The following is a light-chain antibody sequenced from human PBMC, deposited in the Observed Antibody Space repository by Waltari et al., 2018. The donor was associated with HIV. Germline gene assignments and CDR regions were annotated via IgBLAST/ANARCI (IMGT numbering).Light chain of an antibody. CDR2: DTS. J-gene: IGLJ2*01. V-gene: IGLV7-46*01. Sequence: QAVVTQEPSLTVSPGGTVTLTCGSSTGAVTSGHYPYWFQQKPGQAPRTLIYDTSNKHSWTPARFSGSLLGGKAALTLSGAQPGDEAEYYCLLSCSGARPVVFGGGTKLTVL. CDR1: TGAVTSGHY. CDR3: LLSCSGARPVV.